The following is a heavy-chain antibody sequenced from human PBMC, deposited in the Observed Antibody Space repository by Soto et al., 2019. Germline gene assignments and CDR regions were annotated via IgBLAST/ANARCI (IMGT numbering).Heavy chain of an antibody. J-gene: IGHJ3*02. CDR3: ARDSGVATITDKFDAFDI. Sequence: SETLSLTCTVSGGSISSGGYYWSWIRQHPGKGLEWIGYIYYSGSTYYNPSLKSRVTLSVDTSKNQFSLKLSSVTAADTAVYYCARDSGVATITDKFDAFDIWGQGTMVTVSS. D-gene: IGHD5-12*01. CDR1: GGSISSGGYY. V-gene: IGHV4-31*03. CDR2: IYYSGST.